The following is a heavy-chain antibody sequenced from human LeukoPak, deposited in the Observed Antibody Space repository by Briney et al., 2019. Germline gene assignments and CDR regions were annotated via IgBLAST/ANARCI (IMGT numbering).Heavy chain of an antibody. CDR1: GFTVSSNY. V-gene: IGHV3-53*01. CDR2: IYSGGST. CDR3: ARLGGGRLRYFDWLPHTGGYFDY. J-gene: IGHJ4*02. D-gene: IGHD3-9*01. Sequence: GGSLRLSCAASGFTVSSNYMSWVRQAPGKGLEWVSVIYSGGSTYYADSVKDRFTISIDNSKNTLYLQMNSLRAEDTAVYYCARLGGGRLRYFDWLPHTGGYFDYWGQGTLVTVSS.